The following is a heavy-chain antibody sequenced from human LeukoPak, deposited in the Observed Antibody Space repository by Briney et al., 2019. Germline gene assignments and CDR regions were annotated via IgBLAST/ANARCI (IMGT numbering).Heavy chain of an antibody. CDR3: AREERDSVDY. J-gene: IGHJ4*02. CDR2: TKQDGSEK. Sequence: PGGSLRLSCAASGFTFRTYGMHWVRQAPGKGLEWVANTKQDGSEKYYVDSVKGRFTISRDNAKNSLYLQMNSLRAEDTAVYYCAREERDSVDYWGQGTLVTVSS. CDR1: GFTFRTYG. D-gene: IGHD3-22*01. V-gene: IGHV3-7*05.